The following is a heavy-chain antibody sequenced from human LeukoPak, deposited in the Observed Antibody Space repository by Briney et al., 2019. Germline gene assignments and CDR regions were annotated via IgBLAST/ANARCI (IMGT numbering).Heavy chain of an antibody. D-gene: IGHD2-2*01. CDR2: IYYSGST. J-gene: IGHJ4*02. CDR3: ARVLGYCSSTSCRAIDY. CDR1: GGSISSGGYY. Sequence: SQTLSLTCTVSGGSISSGGYYWSWIRQHPGKGLEWIGYIYYSGSTYYNPSLESRVTISVDTSKNQFSLKLSSVTAADTAVYYCARVLGYCSSTSCRAIDYWGQGTLVTVSS. V-gene: IGHV4-31*03.